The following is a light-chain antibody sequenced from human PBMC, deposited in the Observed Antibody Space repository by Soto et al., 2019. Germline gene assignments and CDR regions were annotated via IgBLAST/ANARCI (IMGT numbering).Light chain of an antibody. V-gene: IGKV3-20*01. CDR2: DAA. Sequence: IGLTRSPPRLAFSPGDRATLSCRASQSVSSSYLAWYQHKPGQAPRLLIFDAARRATGIPDRFSGSGSGTDVTLTIIRLEPEDFVVYYCQQYGMSPTFGQGTKVDI. J-gene: IGKJ1*01. CDR1: QSVSSSY. CDR3: QQYGMSPT.